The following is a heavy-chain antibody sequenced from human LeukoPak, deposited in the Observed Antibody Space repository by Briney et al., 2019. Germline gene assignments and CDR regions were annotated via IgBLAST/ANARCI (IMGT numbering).Heavy chain of an antibody. CDR2: ISPIFGTE. D-gene: IGHD1-14*01. CDR3: ARGARTTDLYYYYMDV. Sequence: SVKVSCKASGDTFSSYAISWVRQGPGQGLEWMGGISPIFGTENYAQKFQGRVTITTDESTSPAYMELSSLRSEDRAVYYCARGARTTDLYYYYMDVWGKGTTVTVSS. CDR1: GDTFSSYA. J-gene: IGHJ6*03. V-gene: IGHV1-69*05.